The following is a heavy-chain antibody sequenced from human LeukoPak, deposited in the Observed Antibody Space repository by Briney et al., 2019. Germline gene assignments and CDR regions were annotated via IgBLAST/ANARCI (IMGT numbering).Heavy chain of an antibody. CDR1: GFIFSSYW. CDR2: KKEDGSEK. V-gene: IGHV3-7*04. J-gene: IGHJ6*02. Sequence: GGSLRLSCAVSGFIFSSYWMNWVRQAPGKGLEWVGKKKEDGSEKYYVDSVKGRLTISRDNAKNSTDLQMNSLRGEDTAVYFCARGGGLDVWGQGATVTVSS. CDR3: ARGGGLDV.